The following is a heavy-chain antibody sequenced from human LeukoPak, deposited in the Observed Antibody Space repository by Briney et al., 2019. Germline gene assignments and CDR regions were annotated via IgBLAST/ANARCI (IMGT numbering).Heavy chain of an antibody. D-gene: IGHD3-10*01. Sequence: GGSLRLSCAASGLTVSSNYMSWVRQAPGKGLEWVSLLYSDGRIYYADSVKGRFAISRDNSRNTLYLQMNSLRAEDTAVYYCVRDFDSGSESYGDYWGQGTLVTVSS. CDR3: VRDFDSGSESYGDY. V-gene: IGHV3-66*01. CDR2: LYSDGRI. J-gene: IGHJ4*02. CDR1: GLTVSSNY.